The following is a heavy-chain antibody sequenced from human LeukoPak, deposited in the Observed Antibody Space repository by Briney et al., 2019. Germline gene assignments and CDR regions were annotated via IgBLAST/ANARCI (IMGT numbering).Heavy chain of an antibody. J-gene: IGHJ4*02. CDR3: AGTMIVVKTGFDY. D-gene: IGHD3-22*01. V-gene: IGHV4-39*01. CDR1: GGSISSSSYY. Sequence: SETLSLTCTVSGGSISSSSYYWGWIRPPPGKGREWNGCIHYSGSTYYNPPLKSRFTISVDTSKNQCSLKLSSLTAADTAVYYCAGTMIVVKTGFDYWGQGTLVTVSS. CDR2: IHYSGST.